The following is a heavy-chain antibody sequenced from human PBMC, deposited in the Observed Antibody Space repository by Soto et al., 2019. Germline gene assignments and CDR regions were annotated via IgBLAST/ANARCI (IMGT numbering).Heavy chain of an antibody. CDR3: AETIQLWSGIYYYYGMDV. Sequence: QVQLQQWGAGLLKPSETLSLTCAVYGGSFSGYYWSWIRQPPGKGLEWIGEINHSGSTNYNPSLKSRVTISVDTSKNQFSLKLSSVTAADTAVYYCAETIQLWSGIYYYYGMDVWGQGTTVTVSS. CDR1: GGSFSGYY. J-gene: IGHJ6*02. CDR2: INHSGST. D-gene: IGHD5-18*01. V-gene: IGHV4-34*01.